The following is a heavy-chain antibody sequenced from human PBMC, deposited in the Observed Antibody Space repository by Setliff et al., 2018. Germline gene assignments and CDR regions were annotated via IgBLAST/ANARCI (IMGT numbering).Heavy chain of an antibody. Sequence: PSETLSLTCTVSGGSISGSSHYWAWIRQSPGKGLEWLGDVYYTGSAHWNPSLKSRVIISVDTSKNQFSLNLRSVTAADTAVYYCARGRNVAARLYDSWGQGTLVTV. V-gene: IGHV4-39*07. CDR1: GGSISGSSHY. J-gene: IGHJ4*02. D-gene: IGHD6-6*01. CDR3: ARGRNVAARLYDS. CDR2: VYYTGSA.